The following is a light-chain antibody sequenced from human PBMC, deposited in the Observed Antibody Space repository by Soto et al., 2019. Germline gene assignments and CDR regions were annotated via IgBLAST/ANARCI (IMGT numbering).Light chain of an antibody. J-gene: IGKJ4*01. CDR1: QYTNTY. V-gene: IGKV1-33*01. CDR3: QQYDYLIIA. Sequence: DIQMTQSPSSLSASVVDRVTITCQASQYTNTYLKWYQQKPGKAPKLLIYDASILERGAPSRFSGSGSGTHFILTISSLQPEDFATYYCQQYDYLIIAFGGGTKVDIK. CDR2: DAS.